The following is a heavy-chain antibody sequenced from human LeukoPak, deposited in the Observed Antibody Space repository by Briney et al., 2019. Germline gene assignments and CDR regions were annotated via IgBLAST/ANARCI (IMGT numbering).Heavy chain of an antibody. Sequence: ASVKVSCKASGYTFTGYYMHWVRQAPGQGLEWMGWINPNSGGTNYAQKFQGRVTMTRDTSISTAYMELSRLRSDDTAVYYCARGQYITTSHYMDVWGKGTTVTVSS. CDR3: ARGQYITTSHYMDV. J-gene: IGHJ6*03. D-gene: IGHD3-22*01. CDR1: GYTFTGYY. V-gene: IGHV1-2*02. CDR2: INPNSGGT.